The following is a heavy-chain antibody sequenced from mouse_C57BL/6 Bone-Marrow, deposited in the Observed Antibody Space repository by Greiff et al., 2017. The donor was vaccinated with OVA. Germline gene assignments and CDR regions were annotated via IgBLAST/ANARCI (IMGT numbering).Heavy chain of an antibody. V-gene: IGHV1-80*01. J-gene: IGHJ4*01. CDR2: IYPGDGDT. CDR1: GYAFSSYW. Sequence: QVQLKQSGAELVKPGASVKISCKASGYAFSSYWMNWVKQRPGKGLEWIGQIYPGDGDTNYNGKFKGKATLTADKSSSTAYMQLSSLTSEDSAVYFCAREGDGKGAMDYWGQGTSVTVSS. D-gene: IGHD2-1*01. CDR3: AREGDGKGAMDY.